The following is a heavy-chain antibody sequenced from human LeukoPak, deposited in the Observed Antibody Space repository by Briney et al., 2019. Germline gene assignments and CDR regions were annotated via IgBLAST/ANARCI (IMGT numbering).Heavy chain of an antibody. CDR1: GYTFTGYY. V-gene: IGHV1-2*02. CDR3: ARDDVVVPAAINHFDY. D-gene: IGHD2-2*01. Sequence: GASVKVSCKASGYTFTGYYMHWVRQAPGQGLEWMGWINLNSGGTNYAQKFQGRVTMTRDTSISTAYMELSRLRSDDTAVYYCARDDVVVPAAINHFDYWGQGTLVTVSS. J-gene: IGHJ4*02. CDR2: INLNSGGT.